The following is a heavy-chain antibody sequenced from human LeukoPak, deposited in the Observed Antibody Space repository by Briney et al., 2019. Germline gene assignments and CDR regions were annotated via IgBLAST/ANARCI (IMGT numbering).Heavy chain of an antibody. CDR2: ISYSGST. CDR1: GGSISSSSYY. J-gene: IGHJ4*02. D-gene: IGHD5-24*01. Sequence: SETLSLTCTVSGGSISSSSYYWVWIRQPPGKGLEWIATISYSGSTYYNPSLKSRVTISVDTSKNQFSLKLSSVTAADTAVYYCTTNRDGYKPFDYWGQGSLVTVSS. V-gene: IGHV4-39*01. CDR3: TTNRDGYKPFDY.